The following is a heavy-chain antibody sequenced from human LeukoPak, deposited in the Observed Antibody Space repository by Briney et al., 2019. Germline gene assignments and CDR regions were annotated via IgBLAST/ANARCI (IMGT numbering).Heavy chain of an antibody. D-gene: IGHD3-3*01. CDR2: ICSSSSYI. CDR1: GFTFSSYS. CDR3: ARDTSPLRFLEWLLALDY. V-gene: IGHV3-21*01. Sequence: GGSLRLSCAASGFTFSSYSTNWVRQAPGKGLEWVSSICSSSSYIYYADSVKGRFTISRDNAKNSLYLQMNSLRAEDTAVYYCARDTSPLRFLEWLLALDYWGQGTLVTVSS. J-gene: IGHJ4*02.